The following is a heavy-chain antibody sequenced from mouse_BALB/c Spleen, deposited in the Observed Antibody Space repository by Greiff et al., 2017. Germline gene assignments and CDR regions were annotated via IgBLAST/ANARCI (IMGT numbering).Heavy chain of an antibody. CDR1: GYTFTSYW. Sequence: QVQLKQPGAELVKPGASVKMSCKASGYTFTSYWMHWVKQRPGQGLEWIGTIDPSDSYTSYNQKFKGKATLTVDTSSSTAYMQLSSLTSEDSAVYYCTRCGSSYDYYAMDYWGQGTSVTVSS. D-gene: IGHD1-1*01. J-gene: IGHJ4*01. V-gene: IGHV1S127*01. CDR3: TRCGSSYDYYAMDY. CDR2: IDPSDSYT.